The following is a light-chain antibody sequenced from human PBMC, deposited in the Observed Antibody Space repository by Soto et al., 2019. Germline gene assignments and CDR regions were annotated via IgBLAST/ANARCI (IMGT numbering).Light chain of an antibody. J-gene: IGKJ1*01. CDR3: QQYISSPLT. CDR2: GAS. Sequence: EIVLTQSPGTLSLSPGERATLSCWASQSVSNNYLAWYQQRPGQAPRLVIYGASSRATGIPDRFSASGSGTDFTLTISRLEPEGFAVYYCQQYISSPLTFGQGTKVDIK. CDR1: QSVSNNY. V-gene: IGKV3-20*01.